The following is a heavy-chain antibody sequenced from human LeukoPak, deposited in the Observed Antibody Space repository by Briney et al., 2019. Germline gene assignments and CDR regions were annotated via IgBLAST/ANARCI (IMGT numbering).Heavy chain of an antibody. V-gene: IGHV7-4-1*02. CDR1: GYTFTGYY. J-gene: IGHJ4*02. CDR2: INTNTGNP. D-gene: IGHD3-16*02. CDR3: ARGGGGYPPDY. Sequence: ASVKVSRKASGYTFTGYYMHWVRQAPGQGLEWMGWINTNTGNPTYAQGFTGRFVFTWDTSVSTAYLQISSLKAEDTAVYYCARGGGGYPPDYWGQGTLVTVSS.